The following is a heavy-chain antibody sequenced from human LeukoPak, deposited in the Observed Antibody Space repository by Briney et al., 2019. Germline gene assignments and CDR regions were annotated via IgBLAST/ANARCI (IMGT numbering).Heavy chain of an antibody. Sequence: SQTLSLTCTVSGGSISSGGYYWSWIRQHPGKGLEWIGCIYYSGKTYDSPSLKSRVTISVDTSKNQFSLKLSSVTAADTAVYYCARVYRANPPDARGQGTLVTVSS. CDR3: ARVYRANPPDA. CDR2: IYYSGKT. J-gene: IGHJ5*02. V-gene: IGHV4-31*03. CDR1: GGSISSGGYY.